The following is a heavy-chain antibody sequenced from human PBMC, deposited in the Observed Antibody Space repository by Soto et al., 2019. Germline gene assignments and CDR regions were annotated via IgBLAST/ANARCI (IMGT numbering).Heavy chain of an antibody. Sequence: QVQLQESGPGLVKPSQTLSLTCTVSGGSISSGGYYWSWIRQHPGKGLEWIGYIYYSGSTYYNPSLKSRVTIAVDTSKNQFSLKLSSVTAADTAVYYCARGRDYYESSGYWPWGQGTLVTVSS. CDR3: ARGRDYYESSGYWP. J-gene: IGHJ5*02. D-gene: IGHD3-22*01. CDR1: GGSISSGGYY. V-gene: IGHV4-31*03. CDR2: IYYSGST.